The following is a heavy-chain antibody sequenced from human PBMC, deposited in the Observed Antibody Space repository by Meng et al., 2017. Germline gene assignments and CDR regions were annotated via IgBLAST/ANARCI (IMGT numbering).Heavy chain of an antibody. J-gene: IGHJ3*01. D-gene: IGHD2/OR15-2a*01. CDR1: GGSISSSSYY. V-gene: IGHV4-39*07. CDR2: TYYSGST. CDR3: AGGGGLLPQM. Sequence: SETLSLTCTVSGGSISSSSYYWGWIRQPPGKGLEWIVSTYYSGSTYYNPSLKSRVTISVDTSKNQFSLKLSSVTAAGTAVYYCAGGGGLLPQMWGQGTMVTVSS.